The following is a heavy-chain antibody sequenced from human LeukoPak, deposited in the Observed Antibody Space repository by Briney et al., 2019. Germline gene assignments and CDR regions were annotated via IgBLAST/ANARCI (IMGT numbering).Heavy chain of an antibody. CDR1: GGSISGYY. CDR2: IYTSGST. CDR3: ARDRCPDYGATSPCFDC. D-gene: IGHD4/OR15-4a*01. J-gene: IGHJ4*02. Sequence: PSETLSLTCTVSGGSISGYYWSWIRQPAGNGLEWIGRIYTSGSTHYNSSLKGRVTMSVDTSKNQFSLKVRSVTAADTAVYYCARDRCPDYGATSPCFDCWGQGTQVTVSS. V-gene: IGHV4-4*07.